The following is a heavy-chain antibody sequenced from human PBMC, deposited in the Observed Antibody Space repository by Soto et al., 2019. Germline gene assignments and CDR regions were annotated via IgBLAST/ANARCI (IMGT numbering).Heavy chain of an antibody. CDR3: ARGPPNNYYYYGMDV. J-gene: IGHJ6*02. CDR2: INAGNGNT. Sequence: GASVKVSCKASGYTFTSYAMHWVRQAPGQRLEWMGWINAGNGNTKYSQKFQGRVTITRDTSASTAYMELSSLRSEDTAVYYCARGPPNNYYYYGMDVWGQGTTVTVSS. V-gene: IGHV1-3*01. CDR1: GYTFTSYA. D-gene: IGHD7-27*01.